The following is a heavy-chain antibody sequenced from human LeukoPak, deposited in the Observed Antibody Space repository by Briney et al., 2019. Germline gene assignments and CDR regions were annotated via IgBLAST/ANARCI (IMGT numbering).Heavy chain of an antibody. CDR2: INPSGGST. J-gene: IGHJ4*02. Sequence: ASVKVSCKASGYTFTRYYVDWVRQAPGQGLEWMGVINPSGGSTSYAQKFQGRVTMTRDMSTSTVYMELSCLRSEDTAVYYCARGPDSSGYPFDYWGQGTLVTVSS. CDR3: ARGPDSSGYPFDY. V-gene: IGHV1-46*01. CDR1: GYTFTRYY. D-gene: IGHD3-22*01.